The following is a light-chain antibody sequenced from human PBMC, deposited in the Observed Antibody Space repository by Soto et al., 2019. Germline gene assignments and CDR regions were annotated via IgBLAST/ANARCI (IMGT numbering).Light chain of an antibody. Sequence: DIQMTQSPSSVSASXXXRVTITCRASQGISSWFAWYQQKPVNAPKLLIYAASILQSGVPSRFNGSGSGTDFTLTISSLQPEDFATYYCQQANSFLLTFGEGTKLEIK. CDR2: AAS. J-gene: IGKJ4*01. CDR1: QGISSW. V-gene: IGKV1-12*01. CDR3: QQANSFLLT.